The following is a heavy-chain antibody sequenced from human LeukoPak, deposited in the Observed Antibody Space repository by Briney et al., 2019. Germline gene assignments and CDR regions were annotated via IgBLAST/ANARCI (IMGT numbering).Heavy chain of an antibody. J-gene: IGHJ5*02. V-gene: IGHV3-23*01. CDR2: ISGSGGTT. Sequence: GGSLRLSCEASGFTFSSYAMSWVRQAPGKGLEWVSAISGSGGTTYYADSVKGRFTISRDNSKNTLYLQMNSLRAEDTALYYCAKGGYFNWFDPWGQGTLVTVSS. CDR1: GFTFSSYA. D-gene: IGHD6-13*01. CDR3: AKGGYFNWFDP.